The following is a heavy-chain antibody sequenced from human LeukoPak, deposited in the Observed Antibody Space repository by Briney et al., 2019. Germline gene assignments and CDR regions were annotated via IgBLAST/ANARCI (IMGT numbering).Heavy chain of an antibody. J-gene: IGHJ6*02. CDR2: INPNSGGT. Sequence: ASVKVSCKASGYTFTGYYMHWVRQAPGQGLEWMGWINPNSGGTNCAQKFQGRVTMTRDTSISTAYMELSRLRSDDTAVYYCAVSSRITILPRGMDVWGQGTTVTVSS. V-gene: IGHV1-2*02. CDR3: AVSSRITILPRGMDV. CDR1: GYTFTGYY. D-gene: IGHD3-9*01.